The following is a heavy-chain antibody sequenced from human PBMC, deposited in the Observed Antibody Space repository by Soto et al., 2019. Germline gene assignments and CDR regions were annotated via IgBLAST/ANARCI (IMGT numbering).Heavy chain of an antibody. J-gene: IGHJ4*02. V-gene: IGHV3-30*18. Sequence: QVQLVESGGGVVQPGRSLRLSCSASGFSFNSFGMHWVRQAPGKGLEWVAVISYDATNKKYAESVKGRFTISSDNSKNTLYLELNSLRPEDTAFYYCAKGSGQWPNYFDYWGQGTLVTVSS. D-gene: IGHD6-19*01. CDR2: ISYDATNK. CDR1: GFSFNSFG. CDR3: AKGSGQWPNYFDY.